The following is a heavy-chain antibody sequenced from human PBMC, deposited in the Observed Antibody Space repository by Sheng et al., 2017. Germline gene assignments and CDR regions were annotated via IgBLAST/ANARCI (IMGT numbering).Heavy chain of an antibody. CDR1: GFTFSRYG. CDR2: ISYDGSNK. D-gene: IGHD6-19*01. V-gene: IGHV3-30*18. Sequence: QVQLVESGGGVVQPGRSLRLSCAASGFTFSRYGMHWVRQAPGKGLEWVAVISYDGSNKYYADSVKGRFTISRDNSKNTLFLQMNSLRAEDTAVYYCAKTGQWLAFFDYWGQGTLVTVSS. CDR3: AKTGQWLAFFDY. J-gene: IGHJ4*02.